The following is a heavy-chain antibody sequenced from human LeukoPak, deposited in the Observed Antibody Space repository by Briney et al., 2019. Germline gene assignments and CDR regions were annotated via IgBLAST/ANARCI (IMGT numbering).Heavy chain of an antibody. Sequence: GGPLRLFCSASEFTFSRYAMHWLRQAPPKGRHWVSYVNDVSGAIHYAESVKGRFTISRENAKNTLYLQMNSLRAEDTAVNYCARDTFQPGLIDCWGQGNLVTVSS. CDR1: EFTFSRYA. V-gene: IGHV3-48*04. D-gene: IGHD2-2*01. J-gene: IGHJ4*02. CDR3: ARDTFQPGLIDC. CDR2: VNDVSGAI.